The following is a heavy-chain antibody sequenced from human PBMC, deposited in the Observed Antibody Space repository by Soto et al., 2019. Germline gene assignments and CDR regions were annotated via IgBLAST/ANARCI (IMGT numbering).Heavy chain of an antibody. CDR3: ARVGEWELLLGY. V-gene: IGHV3-30-3*01. CDR2: ISYDGSNK. Sequence: GGSLRLSCAASGFTFSSYAMHWVRQAPGKGLEWVAVISYDGSNKYYADSVKGRFTISRDNSKNTLYLQMNSLRAEDTAVYYCARVGEWELLLGYWGQGTLVTV. J-gene: IGHJ4*02. D-gene: IGHD1-26*01. CDR1: GFTFSSYA.